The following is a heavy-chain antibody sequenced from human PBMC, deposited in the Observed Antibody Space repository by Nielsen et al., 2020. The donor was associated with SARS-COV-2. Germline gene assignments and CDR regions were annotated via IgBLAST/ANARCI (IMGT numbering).Heavy chain of an antibody. CDR2: IYYSGST. D-gene: IGHD1-26*01. J-gene: IGHJ3*02. Sequence: SETLSLTCTVSGGSISSGGYYWSWIRQHPGKGLEWIGYIYYSGSTYYSPSLKSRVTISVDTSKNQFSLKLSSVTAADTAVYYCASSSGSYLGGAFDIWGQGTMVTVSS. CDR1: GGSISSGGYY. V-gene: IGHV4-31*03. CDR3: ASSSGSYLGGAFDI.